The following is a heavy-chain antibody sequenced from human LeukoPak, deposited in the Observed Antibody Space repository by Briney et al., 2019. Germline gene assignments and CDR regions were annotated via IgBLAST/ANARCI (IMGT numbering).Heavy chain of an antibody. CDR1: GFPFSQHF. CDR3: VAVLVAAAFWYFDA. J-gene: IGHJ2*01. CDR2: IYVNGTRK. Sequence: GGALRLSCAMSGFPFSQHFYRWVRQSPGKGLEWTAVIYVNGTRKYYAYSVERGFTISSATSTSTLYIHIARLSAEATVVYYCVAVLVAAAFWYFDAWGRGTQVTVSS. D-gene: IGHD2-2*01. V-gene: IGHV3-33*01.